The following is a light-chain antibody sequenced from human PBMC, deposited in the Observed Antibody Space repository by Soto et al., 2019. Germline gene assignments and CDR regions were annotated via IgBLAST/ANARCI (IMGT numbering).Light chain of an antibody. V-gene: IGKV3-15*01. CDR3: QQFHNWPLS. CDR2: DAS. J-gene: IGKJ4*01. CDR1: HTFSSN. Sequence: EIVITQSPATLSVSPGERATLSCRASHTFSSNLAWYQQKPGQAPRHLIDDASTSVAGIPARFNGGGSGTEFTLTISSLQSEDFALYYCQQFHNWPLSFGGGTKVDIK.